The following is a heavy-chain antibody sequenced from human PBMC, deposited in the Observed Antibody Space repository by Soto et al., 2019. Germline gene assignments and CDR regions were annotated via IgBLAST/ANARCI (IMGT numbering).Heavy chain of an antibody. CDR3: AKGGEYYDSSGYSY. CDR1: GFTFSSYG. J-gene: IGHJ4*02. D-gene: IGHD3-22*01. CDR2: ISYDGSNK. Sequence: HPGGSLRLSCAASGFTFSSYGMHWVRQAPGKGLEWVAVISYDGSNKYYADSVKSRFTISRDNSKNTLYLQMNSLRAEDTAVYYCAKGGEYYDSSGYSYWGQGTLVTSPQ. V-gene: IGHV3-30*18.